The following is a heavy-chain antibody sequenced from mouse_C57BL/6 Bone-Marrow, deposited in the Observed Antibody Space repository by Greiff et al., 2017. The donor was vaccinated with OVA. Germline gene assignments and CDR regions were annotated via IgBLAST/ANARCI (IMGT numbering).Heavy chain of an antibody. J-gene: IGHJ3*01. V-gene: IGHV2-2*01. CDR3: ARNYGYDWFAY. CDR2: IWSGGST. D-gene: IGHD2-2*01. CDR1: GFSLTSYG. Sequence: QVHVKQSGPGLVQPSQSLSITCTVSGFSLTSYGVHWVRQSPGKGLEWLGVIWSGGSTDYNAAFISRLSISKDNSKSQVFFKMNSLQADDTAIYYCARNYGYDWFAYWGQGTLVTVSA.